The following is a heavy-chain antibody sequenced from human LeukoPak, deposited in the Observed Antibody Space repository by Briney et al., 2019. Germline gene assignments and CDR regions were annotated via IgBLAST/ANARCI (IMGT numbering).Heavy chain of an antibody. CDR3: ASLYSSSWYGYY. D-gene: IGHD6-13*01. V-gene: IGHV3-7*01. CDR1: GFTFSSYW. J-gene: IGHJ4*02. CDR2: MNQDGSEK. Sequence: GGSLRLSCAASGFTFSSYWMNWVRQAPGKGLEWVANMNQDGSEKYYLDSVKGRFTISRDNSKNTLYLQMNSLRAEDTAVYYCASLYSSSWYGYYWGQGTLVTVSS.